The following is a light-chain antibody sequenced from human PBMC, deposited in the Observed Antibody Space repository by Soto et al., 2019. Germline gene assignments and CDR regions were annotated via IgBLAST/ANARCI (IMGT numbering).Light chain of an antibody. J-gene: IGLJ1*01. CDR3: SSYTTTSTYV. Sequence: QSVLTQPASVSGSPGQSITISCTGTNSDVGGYDYVSRYQQHPDKAPKFMIYEVTNRPSGVSHRFSGSKSGNTASLTISGLQAEDEADYYCSSYTTTSTYVFGTGTKVTVL. CDR2: EVT. CDR1: NSDVGGYDY. V-gene: IGLV2-14*01.